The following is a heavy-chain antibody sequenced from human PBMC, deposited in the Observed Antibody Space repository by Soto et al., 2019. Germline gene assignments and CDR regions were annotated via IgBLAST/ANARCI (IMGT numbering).Heavy chain of an antibody. J-gene: IGHJ5*02. CDR1: GYTFTSYE. CDR3: ARGAYSSSSRWFDP. V-gene: IGHV1-8*01. D-gene: IGHD6-6*01. Sequence: GSGRVSFKSSGYTFTSYEINSVRQATGQGLEWKAWMKPNRYNTGYAQKSQGRVTMTRNTSISKVYMELSSLRSEDTAVYYCARGAYSSSSRWFDPWGPGTLVTVSS. CDR2: MKPNRYNT.